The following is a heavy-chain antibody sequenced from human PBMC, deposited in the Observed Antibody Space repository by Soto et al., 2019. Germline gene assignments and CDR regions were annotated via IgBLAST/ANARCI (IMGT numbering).Heavy chain of an antibody. D-gene: IGHD6-19*01. CDR2: IYSGGST. V-gene: IGHV3-53*01. J-gene: IGHJ4*02. CDR3: ASPGRAVAGKVVDY. Sequence: EVQLVESGGGLIQPGGSLRLSCAASGFTVSSNYMSWVRQAPGKGLEWVSVIYSGGSTYYADSVKGRFTISRDNSKNTLYLQMNSLRAEDPAVYYCASPGRAVAGKVVDYWGQGTLVTVSS. CDR1: GFTVSSNY.